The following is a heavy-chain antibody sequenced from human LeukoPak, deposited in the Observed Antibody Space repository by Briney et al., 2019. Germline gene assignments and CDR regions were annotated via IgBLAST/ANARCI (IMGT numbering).Heavy chain of an antibody. Sequence: HGASVKVSCKASGYAFTGYYMHWVRQAPGQGLEWMGWINPNSGDTSYEQKFQGRVTMTRDTSISTAYMELNSLTSDDTAAYYCARGRKMAAAGTESPALFDYWGQGTLVAVSS. D-gene: IGHD6-13*01. CDR3: ARGRKMAAAGTESPALFDY. CDR1: GYAFTGYY. J-gene: IGHJ4*02. V-gene: IGHV1-2*02. CDR2: INPNSGDT.